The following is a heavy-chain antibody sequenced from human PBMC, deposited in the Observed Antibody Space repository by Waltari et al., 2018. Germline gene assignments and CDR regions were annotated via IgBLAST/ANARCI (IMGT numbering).Heavy chain of an antibody. Sequence: VQLVESGGDLIQPGGSLRLSCSASGFTVGNNFMGWVRQAPGKGLEWVSVIYSGGSTNYRDSVRGRFTISRDSSKNTLYLQMNSLRAEDTAVYYCAKVDNVGLNNYWGQGTLVTVSS. J-gene: IGHJ4*02. CDR1: GFTVGNNF. V-gene: IGHV3-53*01. D-gene: IGHD1-1*01. CDR2: IYSGGST. CDR3: AKVDNVGLNNY.